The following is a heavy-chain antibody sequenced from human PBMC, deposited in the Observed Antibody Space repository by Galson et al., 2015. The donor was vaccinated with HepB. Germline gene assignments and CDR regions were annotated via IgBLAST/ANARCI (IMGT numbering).Heavy chain of an antibody. CDR2: IGTKASNYAT. Sequence: SLSLSCAAPGFTFSGSAIHWVRQASGKGPEWVGRIGTKASNYATTYVASLKGRFIISRDDSKNTAYLHMISLKIEDTAMYYRTRLGDLSGYSSSWGQGTLVTVSS. CDR1: GFTFSGSA. CDR3: TRLGDLSGYSSS. D-gene: IGHD5-12*01. J-gene: IGHJ4*02. V-gene: IGHV3-73*01.